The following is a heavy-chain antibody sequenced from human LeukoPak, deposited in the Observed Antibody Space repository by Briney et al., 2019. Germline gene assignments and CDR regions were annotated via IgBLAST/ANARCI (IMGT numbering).Heavy chain of an antibody. V-gene: IGHV4-34*01. CDR2: INHSGST. Sequence: TSETLSLTCAVYGGSFSGYYWSWIRQPPGKGLEWIGEINHSGSTNYNPSLKSRVTISVDTSKNQFSLKLSSVTAADTAVYYCAVSIPSIAARFGYWSQGTLVTVSS. J-gene: IGHJ4*02. CDR1: GGSFSGYY. CDR3: AVSIPSIAARFGY. D-gene: IGHD6-6*01.